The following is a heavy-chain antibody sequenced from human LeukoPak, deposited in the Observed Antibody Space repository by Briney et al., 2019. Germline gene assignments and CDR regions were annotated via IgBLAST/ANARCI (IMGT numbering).Heavy chain of an antibody. J-gene: IGHJ4*02. CDR2: IYYSGST. CDR3: ARARMVRGVTIDY. D-gene: IGHD3-10*01. V-gene: IGHV4-31*03. Sequence: SETLSLTCTVSGGSISSGGYCWSWIRQHPGKGLEWIGSIYYSGSTSYNPSLKIRVTISVDTSKNQFSLTLSSVTAADTAVYYCARARMVRGVTIDYWGQGTLVTVSS. CDR1: GGSISSGGYC.